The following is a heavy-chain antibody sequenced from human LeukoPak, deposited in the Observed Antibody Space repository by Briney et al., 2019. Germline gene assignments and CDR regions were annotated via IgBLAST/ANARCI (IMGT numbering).Heavy chain of an antibody. CDR2: INPNGGST. V-gene: IGHV1-46*01. CDR1: GYIFTSYY. CDR3: ARRGVAVAGTSPGALDY. J-gene: IGHJ4*02. D-gene: IGHD6-19*01. Sequence: ASVKVSCKASGYIFTSYYIHWVRQAPGQGFEWMGIINPNGGSTSYAQKFQGRVSMTRDTSTDTVYMDLSSLRSEDTAVYYCARRGVAVAGTSPGALDYWGQGTLVTVSS.